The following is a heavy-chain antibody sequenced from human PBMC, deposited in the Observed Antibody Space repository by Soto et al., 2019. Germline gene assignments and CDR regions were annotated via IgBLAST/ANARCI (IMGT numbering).Heavy chain of an antibody. D-gene: IGHD6-6*01. V-gene: IGHV1-2*04. CDR2: INPNSGGT. CDR3: ARGESSSQKPHYNYYYGMDV. Sequence: ASVKVSCKASGYTFTGYYMHWVRQAPGQGLEWMGWINPNSGGTNYAQKCQGWVTMTRDTSISTAYMELSRLRSDDTAVYYCARGESSSQKPHYNYYYGMDVWGQGTTVTVAS. J-gene: IGHJ6*02. CDR1: GYTFTGYY.